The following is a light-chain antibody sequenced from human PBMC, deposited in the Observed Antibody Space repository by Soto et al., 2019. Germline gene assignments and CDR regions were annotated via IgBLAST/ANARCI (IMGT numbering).Light chain of an antibody. Sequence: EIVMTQSPAALSLSPGERATLSCRASQSVGTNLAWYQQKPGQAPRPHIYGASARATDVPARFSGSGSGTDFTLTISSLQSEDFAVYYCQQYSDWAPITFGGGTKVEIK. CDR3: QQYSDWAPIT. CDR1: QSVGTN. J-gene: IGKJ4*01. CDR2: GAS. V-gene: IGKV3-15*01.